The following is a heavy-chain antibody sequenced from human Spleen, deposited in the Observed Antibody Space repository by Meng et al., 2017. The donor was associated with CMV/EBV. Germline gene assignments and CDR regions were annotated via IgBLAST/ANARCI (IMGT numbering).Heavy chain of an antibody. V-gene: IGHV4-38-2*02. D-gene: IGHD3-3*01. Sequence: GSLRLSCTVSDYSISSGYYWGCVRQPPGKGLEWIGSIHHTGSSYYNPSLKSRVTISVDTSKNQFSLKLTSVTAADTAVYYCARGIFGVVDYWGQGTLVTVSS. CDR2: IHHTGSS. J-gene: IGHJ4*02. CDR3: ARGIFGVVDY. CDR1: DYSISSGYY.